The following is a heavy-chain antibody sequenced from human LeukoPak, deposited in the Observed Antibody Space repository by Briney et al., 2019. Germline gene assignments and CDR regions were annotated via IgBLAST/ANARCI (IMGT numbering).Heavy chain of an antibody. Sequence: GGSLRLSCAASGFTFSSYGMHWVRQAPGKGLEWVAFIRYDGSNKYYADSVKGRFTISRDNAKNSLYLQMNSLRAEDTAVYYCARALSYSYDFDPWGQGTLVTVSS. CDR2: IRYDGSNK. D-gene: IGHD5-18*01. CDR3: ARALSYSYDFDP. CDR1: GFTFSSYG. V-gene: IGHV3-30*02. J-gene: IGHJ5*02.